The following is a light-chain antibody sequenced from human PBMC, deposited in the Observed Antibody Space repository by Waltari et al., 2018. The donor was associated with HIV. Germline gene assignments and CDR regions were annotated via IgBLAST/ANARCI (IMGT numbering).Light chain of an antibody. CDR2: DVS. V-gene: IGLV2-14*01. CDR3: SSYTSSSTPWV. Sequence: QSALTQPASVSGSPGQSITISCTGTSSDVGGYIYVSWYQQHPVKAPKLMIYDVSNRPSGVSNRFSGSKSGNTASLTISGLQAEDEADYDCSSYTSSSTPWVFGGGTKLTVL. CDR1: SSDVGGYIY. J-gene: IGLJ3*02.